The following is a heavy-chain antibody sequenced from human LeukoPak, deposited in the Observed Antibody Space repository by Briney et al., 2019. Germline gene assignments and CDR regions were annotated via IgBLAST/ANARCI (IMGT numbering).Heavy chain of an antibody. D-gene: IGHD1-26*01. CDR3: ARGASGTYYFGY. Sequence: HPGGSLRLSCAASGFTVSSNYMTWVRRAPGKGLDWVSVIYSGGSTYYADSVKGRFTISRDNSKNTLFLQMNSLRPEDTAVYYCARGASGTYYFGYWGRGTLVTVSS. CDR2: IYSGGST. CDR1: GFTVSSNY. V-gene: IGHV3-66*02. J-gene: IGHJ4*02.